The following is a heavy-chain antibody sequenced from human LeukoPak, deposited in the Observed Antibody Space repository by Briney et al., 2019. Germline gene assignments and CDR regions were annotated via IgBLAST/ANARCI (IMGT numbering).Heavy chain of an antibody. J-gene: IGHJ4*02. Sequence: SQTLSLTCTVSGGSISSGSYYWSWIRQPAGKGLEWIERTYTSGSTNYNPSLKSRVTISVDTSKNQFSLKLSSVTAADTAVYYCAGEKLLGYCSGGSCSKDYWGQGTLVTVSS. CDR2: TYTSGST. CDR1: GGSISSGSYY. D-gene: IGHD2-15*01. V-gene: IGHV4-61*02. CDR3: AGEKLLGYCSGGSCSKDY.